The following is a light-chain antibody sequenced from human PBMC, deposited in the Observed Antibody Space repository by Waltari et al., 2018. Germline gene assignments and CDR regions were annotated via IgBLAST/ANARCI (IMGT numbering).Light chain of an antibody. CDR3: LQYNSNPPT. J-gene: IGKJ1*01. CDR1: QGLSTY. Sequence: DIQMTQSPSSLSASAGDRVTITCRASQGLSTYLNWYQQKPGKAPKRLIYAESSLESGVPSRFSGGGSGTDFTLTISSLQPEDFATYYCLQYNSNPPTFGQGTKVEIK. V-gene: IGKV1-17*01. CDR2: AES.